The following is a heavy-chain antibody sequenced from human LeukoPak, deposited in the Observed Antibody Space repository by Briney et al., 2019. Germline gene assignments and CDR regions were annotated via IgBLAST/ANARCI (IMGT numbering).Heavy chain of an antibody. CDR3: ANRHSSSFDY. D-gene: IGHD6-6*01. Sequence: SGPTLVNATQTLTLTCTFSGFSLSTRGVAVGWIRQPPGKAVEWLALIYGNDDRRYSPSLKSRLTITKDTSKNQVVVTMTNMDPVDTATYYCANRHSSSFDYWGQGTLVTVSS. CDR1: GFSLSTRGVA. J-gene: IGHJ4*02. CDR2: IYGNDDR. V-gene: IGHV2-5*01.